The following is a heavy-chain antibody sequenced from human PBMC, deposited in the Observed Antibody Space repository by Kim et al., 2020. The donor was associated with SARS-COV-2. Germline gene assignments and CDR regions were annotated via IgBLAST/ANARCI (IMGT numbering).Heavy chain of an antibody. D-gene: IGHD6-6*01. Sequence: GGSLRLSCAASTFTFSSYAMNWVRQAPGKGLEWLSYISTSGSTLYYADSVKGRFTISRDNAKNSLYLQMNSLRAEDTAVYYCATLGYSSSCGGMDVWGQGTTVTVSS. CDR3: ATLGYSSSCGGMDV. V-gene: IGHV3-48*03. CDR2: ISTSGSTL. CDR1: TFTFSSYA. J-gene: IGHJ6*02.